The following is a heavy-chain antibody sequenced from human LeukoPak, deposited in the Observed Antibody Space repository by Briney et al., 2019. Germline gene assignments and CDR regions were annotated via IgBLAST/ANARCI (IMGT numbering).Heavy chain of an antibody. CDR1: GGSISSSSYY. D-gene: IGHD3-3*01. CDR2: IYYSGST. V-gene: IGHV4-39*01. Sequence: SETLSLTCTVSGGSISSSSYYWSWIRPPPGKGLEGFGSIYYSGSTYYNPSLKSRVTISVDTSKNQFSLKLSSVTAADTAVYYCARYDFWSGYTIDYWGQGTLVTVSS. J-gene: IGHJ4*02. CDR3: ARYDFWSGYTIDY.